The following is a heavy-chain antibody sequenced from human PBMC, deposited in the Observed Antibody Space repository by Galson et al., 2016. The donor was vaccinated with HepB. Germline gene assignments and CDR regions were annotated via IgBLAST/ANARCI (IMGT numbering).Heavy chain of an antibody. V-gene: IGHV1-18*01. CDR3: AKGAGSSRGEDAFLS. Sequence: SVKVSCKASGYTFVSYGINWVRQAPGQGLEWMGWISGWSGNTNYAEKFQDRVTMTTDTPTNTAYMELRSLTSDDTAVYYCAKGAGSSRGEDAFLSWGQGTMVTVSS. J-gene: IGHJ3*02. D-gene: IGHD3-16*01. CDR1: GYTFVSYG. CDR2: ISGWSGNT.